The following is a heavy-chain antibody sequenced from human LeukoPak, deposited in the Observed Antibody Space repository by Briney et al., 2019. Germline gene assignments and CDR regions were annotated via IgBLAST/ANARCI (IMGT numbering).Heavy chain of an antibody. J-gene: IGHJ6*02. Sequence: GRSLRLSCAASGFTFSSYAMHWVRQAPGKGLEWVAVISYDGSNKYYADSVKGRFIISRDNSKNTLYLQMNSLRAEDTAVYYCAREKSAITMVRGVIITPVVNYYGMDVWGQGTTVTVSS. D-gene: IGHD3-10*01. CDR1: GFTFSSYA. V-gene: IGHV3-30*04. CDR3: AREKSAITMVRGVIITPVVNYYGMDV. CDR2: ISYDGSNK.